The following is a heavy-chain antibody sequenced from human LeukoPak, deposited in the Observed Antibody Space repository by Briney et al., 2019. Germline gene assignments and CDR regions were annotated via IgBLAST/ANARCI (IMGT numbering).Heavy chain of an antibody. V-gene: IGHV4-34*01. Sequence: SEALSLTCAVYGGSFSGYYWSWIRQPAGKGLEWIGEINHSGSTNYNPSLKSRVTISVDTSKNQFSLKLSSVTAADTAVYYCARGLPTIWGSYRYFFDYWGQGTLVTVSS. CDR1: GGSFSGYY. D-gene: IGHD3-16*02. CDR3: ARGLPTIWGSYRYFFDY. CDR2: INHSGST. J-gene: IGHJ4*02.